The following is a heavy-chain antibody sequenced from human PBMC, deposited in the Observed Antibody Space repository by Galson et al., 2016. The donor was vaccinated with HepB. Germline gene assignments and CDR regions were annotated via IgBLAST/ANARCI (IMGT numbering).Heavy chain of an antibody. Sequence: SLRLSCAASGFTFSSFWMSWVRQAPGKGLEWVANIHQDGGQRYYGDSVKGRFTVSRDNAKNSLYLHTNSLRVDDTALYYCARRMLVGAGFDYWGQGALVTVSS. D-gene: IGHD1-26*01. V-gene: IGHV3-7*04. CDR1: GFTFSSFW. CDR3: ARRMLVGAGFDY. CDR2: IHQDGGQR. J-gene: IGHJ4*02.